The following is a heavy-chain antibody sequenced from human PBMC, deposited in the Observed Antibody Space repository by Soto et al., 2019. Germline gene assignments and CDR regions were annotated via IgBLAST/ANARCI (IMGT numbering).Heavy chain of an antibody. Sequence: QVTLKESGPALVKPTETLTLTCTVSGFSLTDAGMGVSWIRQPPGKALEWLAHIFSDDEKSYITSLKSRLTISRDTSKSQVVLTMTNMDPVDSARYYCARGTYGASIDYWGQGTLVTVSS. D-gene: IGHD3-10*01. CDR3: ARGTYGASIDY. CDR1: GFSLTDAGMG. J-gene: IGHJ4*02. V-gene: IGHV2-26*01. CDR2: IFSDDEK.